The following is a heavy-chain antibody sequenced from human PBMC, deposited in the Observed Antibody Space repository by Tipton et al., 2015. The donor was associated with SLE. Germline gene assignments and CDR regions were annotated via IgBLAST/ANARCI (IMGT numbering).Heavy chain of an antibody. J-gene: IGHJ4*02. CDR3: AKAYSSSWSY. V-gene: IGHV3-23*03. D-gene: IGHD6-13*01. CDR2: IIYSSGST. CDR1: GFTFSSYA. Sequence: GSLRLSCAASGFTFSSYAMSWVRQAPGKGLEWVSIIYSSGSTYYADSVKGRFTISRDNSKNTLFLQMNSLRAEDTALYYCAKAYSSSWSYWGQGTLFTVSS.